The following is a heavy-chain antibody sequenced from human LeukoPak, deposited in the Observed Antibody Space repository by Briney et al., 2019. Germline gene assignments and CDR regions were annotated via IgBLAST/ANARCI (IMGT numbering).Heavy chain of an antibody. Sequence: ASVKVSCKASGYTFTSYDINWVRQATGQGLEWMGWMNPNSGNTGYAQKFQGRVTMTRNTSISTAYMELSSLRSEDTAAYYCARGVTMVRGVIKTNYYFDYWGQGTLVTVSS. CDR2: MNPNSGNT. CDR1: GYTFTSYD. V-gene: IGHV1-8*01. CDR3: ARGVTMVRGVIKTNYYFDY. J-gene: IGHJ4*02. D-gene: IGHD3-10*01.